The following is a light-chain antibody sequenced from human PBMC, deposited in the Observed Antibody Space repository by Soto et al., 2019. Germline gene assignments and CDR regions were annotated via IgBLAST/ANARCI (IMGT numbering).Light chain of an antibody. CDR1: QSIITS. Sequence: DIQMTQSPSTLSASVGDRVTITFRASQSIITSLAWYQQKPGKAPKLLIYKASSLQSGVPSRFSGSGSGTEFTLTINSLQPHDFATYYCQQYDTYYTFGQGTKVDIK. V-gene: IGKV1-5*03. J-gene: IGKJ2*01. CDR3: QQYDTYYT. CDR2: KAS.